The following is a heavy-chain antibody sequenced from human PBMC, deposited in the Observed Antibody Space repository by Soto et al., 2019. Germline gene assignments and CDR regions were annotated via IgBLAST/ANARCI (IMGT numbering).Heavy chain of an antibody. CDR1: GYSFTSYW. D-gene: IGHD6-13*01. J-gene: IGHJ5*02. Sequence: PGESLKISCKGSGYSFTSYWIGWVRQMPGKGLEWMGIIYPRDSDTRYSPSFQGQVTISADKSISTAYLQWSSLKASDTAMYYCARRGSSWYDWFDPWGQGTLVTVSS. CDR3: ARRGSSWYDWFDP. CDR2: IYPRDSDT. V-gene: IGHV5-51*01.